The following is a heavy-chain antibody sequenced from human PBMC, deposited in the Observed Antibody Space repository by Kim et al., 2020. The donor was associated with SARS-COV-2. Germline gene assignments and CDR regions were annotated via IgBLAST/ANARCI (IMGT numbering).Heavy chain of an antibody. D-gene: IGHD2-15*01. CDR1: GFTFSDSD. CDR2: IRNKPNTYAT. J-gene: IGHJ4*02. V-gene: IGHV3-73*01. CDR3: IARYGGGRCSF. Sequence: GGSLRLSCAASGFTFSDSDIHWVRQASGKGPEWVGRIRNKPNTYATAFAASVQGRFTNSRDDSKNTADLQMNSLKAEDTAVYYCIARYGGGRCSFWGQGTLVTVSS.